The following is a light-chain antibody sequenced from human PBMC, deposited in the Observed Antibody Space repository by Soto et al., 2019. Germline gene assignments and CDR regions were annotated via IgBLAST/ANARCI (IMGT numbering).Light chain of an antibody. CDR3: QQRSNWPPLT. J-gene: IGKJ4*01. CDR2: DAS. CDR1: QSVSSY. Sequence: EIVLTQSPVTLSLSPGERATLSCRASQSVSSYLAWYQQKPGHAPRLLIYDASNRATGIPARFSGSGSGTDFTLTITSLEPEDFAVYYCQQRSNWPPLTFGGGTKVDIK. V-gene: IGKV3-11*01.